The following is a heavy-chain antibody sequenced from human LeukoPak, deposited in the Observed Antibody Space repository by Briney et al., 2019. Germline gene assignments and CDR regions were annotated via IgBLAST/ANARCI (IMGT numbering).Heavy chain of an antibody. CDR1: GFKFSNYW. D-gene: IGHD2-21*02. V-gene: IGHV3-7*03. J-gene: IGHJ4*02. CDR2: IKQDGSAK. CDR3: AKDLEECGGDCYSAQFDY. Sequence: GGSLRLSCAASGFKFSNYWMSWVRQAPGKGPQWVANIKQDGSAKYYVDSVKGRFTISRDNANSSLYLQMNSLRAEDTAVYYCAKDLEECGGDCYSAQFDYWGQGTLVTVSS.